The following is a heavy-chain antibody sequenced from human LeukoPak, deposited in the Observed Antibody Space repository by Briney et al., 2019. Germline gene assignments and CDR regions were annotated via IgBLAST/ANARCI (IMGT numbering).Heavy chain of an antibody. CDR1: GFTVSSNY. CDR2: IYSGGST. D-gene: IGHD1-14*01. J-gene: IGHJ5*02. V-gene: IGHV3-53*01. Sequence: PGGSLRLSCAASGFTVSSNYMSWVRQAPGKGLEWVSVIYSGGSTYYADSVKGRFTISRDNFKNTLYLQMKSLRVEVTGVNKRSKKYNTGRDPWGQGNLVTVSS. CDR3: SKKYNTGRDP.